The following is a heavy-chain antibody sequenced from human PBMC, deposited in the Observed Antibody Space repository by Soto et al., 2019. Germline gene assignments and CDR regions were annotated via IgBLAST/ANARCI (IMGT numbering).Heavy chain of an antibody. Sequence: QVQLVQSGAEVKKPGSSVKVSCKASGGTFSSYAISWVRQAPGQGLEWMGWIIPIFGTANYAQKFQGGVTITADESTSTAYMELSSLISEDTAVYYCARHVPAAGYYYGMDVWGQGTTVTVSS. J-gene: IGHJ6*02. D-gene: IGHD2-2*01. CDR1: GGTFSSYA. CDR2: IIPIFGTA. V-gene: IGHV1-69*12. CDR3: ARHVPAAGYYYGMDV.